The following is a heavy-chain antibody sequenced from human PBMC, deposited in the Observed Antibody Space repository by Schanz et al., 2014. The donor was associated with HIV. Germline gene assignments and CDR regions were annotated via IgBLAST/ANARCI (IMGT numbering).Heavy chain of an antibody. CDR3: ARTYTGDWSTGAD. CDR1: GGTSSIYA. D-gene: IGHD2-21*02. CDR2: NIPIFDTT. V-gene: IGHV1-69*06. Sequence: QVQLVQSGAEVKKPGSSVKVACKASGGTSSIYAISWVRQAPGQGLEWMGGNIPIFDTTNYAQKFQGRVTITADKSTSTVYMDLSSLRSEDTAVYYCARTYTGDWSTGADWGQGTLVTVSS. J-gene: IGHJ4*02.